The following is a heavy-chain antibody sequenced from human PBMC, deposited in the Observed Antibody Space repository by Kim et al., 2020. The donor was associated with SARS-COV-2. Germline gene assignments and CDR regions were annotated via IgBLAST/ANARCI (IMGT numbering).Heavy chain of an antibody. CDR3: VKGTPGFDY. Sequence: GSTYYAAYLKGRFTISRDNSKNTLYFQRSGLRAEDTALYYCVKGTPGFDYWGQGTLVSVCS. J-gene: IGHJ4*02. V-gene: IGHV3-64D*06. D-gene: IGHD1-1*01. CDR2: GST.